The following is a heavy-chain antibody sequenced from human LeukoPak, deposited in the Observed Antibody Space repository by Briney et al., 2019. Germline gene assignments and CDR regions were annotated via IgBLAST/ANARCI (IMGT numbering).Heavy chain of an antibody. CDR2: IDPSDSYT. V-gene: IGHV5-10-1*01. D-gene: IGHD3-9*01. J-gene: IGHJ5*02. CDR3: ARHPPPTYYDILTGYYSYNWFDH. Sequence: GESLKISCKGSGYSFTSYWISWVRQMPGKGLEWMGRIDPSDSYTNYSPSFQGHVTISADKSISTAYLQWSSLKASDTAMYYCARHPPPTYYDILTGYYSYNWFDHWGQGTLVTVSS. CDR1: GYSFTSYW.